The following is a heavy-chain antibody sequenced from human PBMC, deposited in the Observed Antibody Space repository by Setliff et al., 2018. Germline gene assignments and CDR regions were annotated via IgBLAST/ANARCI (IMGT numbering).Heavy chain of an antibody. Sequence: ASVKVSCKASGYTFTNYGVHWVRQAPGQRLEWMGWINAANGNTKCSQKFHGRVTITRDTSANTVYMELSRLRYEDTAVYYRANAEVVVAPWGQGTLVTVSS. CDR1: GYTFTNYG. J-gene: IGHJ4*02. CDR3: ANAEVVVAP. CDR2: INAANGNT. D-gene: IGHD2-15*01. V-gene: IGHV1-3*01.